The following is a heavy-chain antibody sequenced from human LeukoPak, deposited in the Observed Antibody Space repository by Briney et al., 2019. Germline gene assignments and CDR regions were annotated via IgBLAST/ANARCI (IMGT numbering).Heavy chain of an antibody. V-gene: IGHV1-46*01. D-gene: IGHD1-26*01. CDR2: INPSGGST. Sequence: ASVKVSCKASGYIFTSYYMHWVRQAPGQGLEWMGIINPSGGSTSYAQKFQGRVTMTRDTSTSTVYMELSSLRSEDTAVYYCARDPYRIVGATTSYYYGMDVWGQGTTVTVSS. J-gene: IGHJ6*02. CDR3: ARDPYRIVGATTSYYYGMDV. CDR1: GYIFTSYY.